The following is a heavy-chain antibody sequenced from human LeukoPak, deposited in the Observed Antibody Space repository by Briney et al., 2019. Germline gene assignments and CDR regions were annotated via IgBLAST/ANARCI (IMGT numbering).Heavy chain of an antibody. Sequence: PGGSLRLSCAASGFTFSSYAMSWVRQAPGRGLEWVSAISGSGGSTYYADSVKGRFTISRDNSKNTLYLQMNSLRAEDTAVYYCAKEMGSSWRKTAFDYWGQGTLVTVSS. CDR2: ISGSGGST. D-gene: IGHD6-13*01. V-gene: IGHV3-23*01. CDR3: AKEMGSSWRKTAFDY. CDR1: GFTFSSYA. J-gene: IGHJ4*02.